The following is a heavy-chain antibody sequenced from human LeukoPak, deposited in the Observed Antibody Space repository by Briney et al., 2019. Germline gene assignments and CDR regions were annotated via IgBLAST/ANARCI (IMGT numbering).Heavy chain of an antibody. Sequence: SETLSLTCTVSGGSISSYYWSWIRQPPGKGLEWIWYIYYSGSTNYNPSLKSQVTISVDTSKNQFSLTLSSVTAAHPAVYYCARGYSSGWSLMPDYWGPGTLVTVSS. CDR1: GGSISSYY. CDR3: ARGYSSGWSLMPDY. V-gene: IGHV4-59*01. J-gene: IGHJ4*02. D-gene: IGHD6-19*01. CDR2: IYYSGST.